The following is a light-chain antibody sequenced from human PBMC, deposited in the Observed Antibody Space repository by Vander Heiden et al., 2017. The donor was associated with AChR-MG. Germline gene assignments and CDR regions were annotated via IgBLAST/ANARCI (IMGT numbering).Light chain of an antibody. CDR3: SSYTSSSRV. CDR2: DVS. V-gene: IGLV2-14*01. J-gene: IGLJ1*01. CDR1: SSDVGGYNY. Sequence: QSALTQPAPESAPPGQSITISCPGTSSDVGGYNYASWYQQHQGKAPKLLLDDVSKRPSGVSNRFSGSKSGNTASLTISGLQAEDGADYYCSSYTSSSRVFGTGTKITVL.